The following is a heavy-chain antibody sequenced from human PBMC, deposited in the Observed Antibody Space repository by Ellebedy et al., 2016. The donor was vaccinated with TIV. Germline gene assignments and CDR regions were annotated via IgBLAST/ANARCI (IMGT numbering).Heavy chain of an antibody. Sequence: ASVKVSCKVSGYTLTELSMHWVRQAPGKGLEWMGGFDPEDGETIYAQKFQGRVTMTEDTSTDTAYMELSSLRSEDTAVYYCAKPLSRGYNYPYYFDYWGQGTLVTVSS. CDR1: GYTLTELS. V-gene: IGHV1-24*01. CDR2: FDPEDGET. D-gene: IGHD5-24*01. CDR3: AKPLSRGYNYPYYFDY. J-gene: IGHJ4*02.